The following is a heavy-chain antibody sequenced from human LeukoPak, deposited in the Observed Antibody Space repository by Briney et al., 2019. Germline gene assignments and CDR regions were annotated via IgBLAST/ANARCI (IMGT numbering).Heavy chain of an antibody. Sequence: GGSLRLSCAASGFNFNNHWMSWVRQAPGNGLGWVANIRPDGGEKYYVDSVKGRFTISRDNAKNSVVLQMNSLRAEDTAVYYCARGGYTNGYAYWGQGTLVTVSS. CDR2: IRPDGGEK. CDR1: GFNFNNHW. D-gene: IGHD5-18*01. CDR3: ARGGYTNGYAY. V-gene: IGHV3-7*03. J-gene: IGHJ4*02.